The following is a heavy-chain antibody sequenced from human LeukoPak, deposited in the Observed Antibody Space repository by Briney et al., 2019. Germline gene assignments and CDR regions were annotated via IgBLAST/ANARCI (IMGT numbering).Heavy chain of an antibody. CDR2: ISSSGSTI. Sequence: GGSLRLSCAASGFTFSSYEMNWVRQAPGKGLEWVSYISSSGSTIYYADSVKGRFTISRDNAKNSLYLQMNSLRAEDTAVYYCARDHTDSGYCTDYWGQGTLVTVSS. CDR1: GFTFSSYE. CDR3: ARDHTDSGYCTDY. J-gene: IGHJ4*02. D-gene: IGHD5-12*01. V-gene: IGHV3-48*03.